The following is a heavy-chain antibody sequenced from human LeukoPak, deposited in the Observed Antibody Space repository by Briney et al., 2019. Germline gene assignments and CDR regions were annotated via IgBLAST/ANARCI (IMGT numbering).Heavy chain of an antibody. CDR2: INPNSGGT. CDR1: GYTFTSYA. CDR3: ASGGSYSFSGVDYFDY. V-gene: IGHV1-2*06. J-gene: IGHJ4*02. D-gene: IGHD1-26*01. Sequence: ASVKVSCKASGYTFTSYAMHWVRQAPGQGLEWMGRINPNSGGTNYAQKFQGRVTMTRDTSISTAYMELSRLRSDDTAVYYCASGGSYSFSGVDYFDYWGQGTLVTVSS.